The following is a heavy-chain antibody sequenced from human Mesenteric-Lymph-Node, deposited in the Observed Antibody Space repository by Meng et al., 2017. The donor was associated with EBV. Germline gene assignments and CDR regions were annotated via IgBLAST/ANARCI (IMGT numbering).Heavy chain of an antibody. Sequence: QLRLVQSRAEVMKPGASAKVSCKTPGYTCTNYYMHWVRQAPGQGLEWMGLLNPSGGITSYAQKFQGRVTMTRDTSTSTAYMELSSLRSEDTAVYYCARGLDSSTPGADWGQGTRVTVYS. CDR1: GYTCTNYY. CDR2: LNPSGGIT. J-gene: IGHJ4*02. V-gene: IGHV1-46*01. D-gene: IGHD6-13*01. CDR3: ARGLDSSTPGAD.